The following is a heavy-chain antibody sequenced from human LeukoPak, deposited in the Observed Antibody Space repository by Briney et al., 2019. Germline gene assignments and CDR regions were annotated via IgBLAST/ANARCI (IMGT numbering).Heavy chain of an antibody. Sequence: GGSLRLSCAASGFTFSSYSMNWVRQAPGKGLEWVSYISSSSSTIYYADSVKGRFTISRDNAKNSMYLQINSLRVEDTAVYYCARISGTYDAFDIWGQGTMVTVSS. D-gene: IGHD1-26*01. CDR3: ARISGTYDAFDI. J-gene: IGHJ3*02. V-gene: IGHV3-48*04. CDR2: ISSSSSTI. CDR1: GFTFSSYS.